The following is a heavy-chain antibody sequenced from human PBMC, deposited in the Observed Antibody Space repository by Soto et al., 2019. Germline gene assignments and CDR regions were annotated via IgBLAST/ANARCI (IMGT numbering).Heavy chain of an antibody. CDR2: IYYSGST. D-gene: IGHD2-15*01. CDR3: ASDPTPYCSGGSCYLGAHYYYGMDV. V-gene: IGHV4-31*03. Sequence: QVQLQESGPGLVKPSQTLSLTCTVSGGSISSGGYYWSWIRQHPGKGLEWIGYIYYSGSTYYNPSLEGRVTISVDTSKNQFPLELSSVTAAATAVYYCASDPTPYCSGGSCYLGAHYYYGMDVWGQGTTVTVSS. CDR1: GGSISSGGYY. J-gene: IGHJ6*02.